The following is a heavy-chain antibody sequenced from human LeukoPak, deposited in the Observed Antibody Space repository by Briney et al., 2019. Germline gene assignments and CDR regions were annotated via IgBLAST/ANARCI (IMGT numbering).Heavy chain of an antibody. CDR3: AKSQEPAEKRSSRIAAGFSFDY. D-gene: IGHD6-13*01. Sequence: GGSLRLSCAASGFTFSSYAMSWVRQAPGKGLEWVSAISGSGGSTYYADSVKGRFTISRDNSKNTLYLQMNSLRAEDTAVYYCAKSQEPAEKRSSRIAAGFSFDYWGQGTLVTVSS. CDR1: GFTFSSYA. CDR2: ISGSGGST. V-gene: IGHV3-23*01. J-gene: IGHJ4*02.